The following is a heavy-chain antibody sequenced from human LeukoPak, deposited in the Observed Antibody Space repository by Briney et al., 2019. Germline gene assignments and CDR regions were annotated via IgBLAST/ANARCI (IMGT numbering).Heavy chain of an antibody. Sequence: SETLSLTCAVYAGSFSGNYWRWIRQPPGKGLEWIGEINHSGSTNYNPSLKTRATISVDTSKSNFSLKVTSVTAADTAVYCCARGPRTYYSDSSGYYFDYWGQGTLVTVSS. J-gene: IGHJ4*02. CDR3: ARGPRTYYSDSSGYYFDY. CDR2: INHSGST. D-gene: IGHD3-22*01. CDR1: AGSFSGNY. V-gene: IGHV4-34*01.